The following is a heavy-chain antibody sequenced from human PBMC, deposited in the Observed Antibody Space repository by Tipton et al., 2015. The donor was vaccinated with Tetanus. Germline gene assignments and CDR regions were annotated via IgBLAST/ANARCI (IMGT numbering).Heavy chain of an antibody. J-gene: IGHJ4*02. Sequence: TLSLTCAVYGGSFSGYYWSWIRQPPGKGLEWIGEINHSGSTNYNPSLKSRVTISVDTSKNQFSLKLSSVTAADTAVYYCARGRAKYDYVWGSYPNTYYFDYWGQGTLVTVSS. V-gene: IGHV4-34*01. D-gene: IGHD3-16*02. CDR1: GGSFSGYY. CDR3: ARGRAKYDYVWGSYPNTYYFDY. CDR2: INHSGST.